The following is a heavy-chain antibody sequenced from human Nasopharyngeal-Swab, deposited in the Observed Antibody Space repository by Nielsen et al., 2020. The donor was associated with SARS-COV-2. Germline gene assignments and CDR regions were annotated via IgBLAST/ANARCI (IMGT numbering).Heavy chain of an antibody. Sequence: LKISCAASGFTFSDYYMSWIRQAPGKGLEWVSYISSSGSTIYYADSVKGRFTISRDNAKNSLYLQMNSLRAEDTAVYYCAKHAAYTNSWHHFDYWGQGTLVTVSS. CDR3: AKHAAYTNSWHHFDY. CDR1: GFTFSDYY. D-gene: IGHD6-13*01. V-gene: IGHV3-11*01. J-gene: IGHJ4*02. CDR2: ISSSGSTI.